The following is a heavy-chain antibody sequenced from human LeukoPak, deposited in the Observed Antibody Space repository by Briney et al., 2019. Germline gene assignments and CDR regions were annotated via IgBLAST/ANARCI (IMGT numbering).Heavy chain of an antibody. CDR2: ISSSSYI. V-gene: IGHV3-21*01. J-gene: IGHJ4*02. Sequence: GGSLRLSCAASGFTFSSYSMNWVRQAPGKGLEWVSSISSSSYIYYADSVKGRFTISRDNAKNSLYLQMNSLRAEDTAVYYCARVRGMTTVTDYVYWGQGTLVTVSS. CDR1: GFTFSSYS. CDR3: ARVRGMTTVTDYVY. D-gene: IGHD4-17*01.